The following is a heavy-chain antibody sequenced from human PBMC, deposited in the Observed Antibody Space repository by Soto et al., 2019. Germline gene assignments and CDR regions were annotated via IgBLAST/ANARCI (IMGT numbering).Heavy chain of an antibody. Sequence: QVQLVESGGGAVQPGGSRRLSCAASEFTFSNYAMHWVRQAPGKGLQWLAVISDDGNNKYYADSVERRFTISRDNSKNTVYLQMNSLRLEDTAVYYCARGPSYSDSYCDHWGEGTLVTVSS. J-gene: IGHJ4*02. CDR1: EFTFSNYA. V-gene: IGHV3-30*03. CDR2: ISDDGNNK. CDR3: ARGPSYSDSYCDH. D-gene: IGHD4-17*01.